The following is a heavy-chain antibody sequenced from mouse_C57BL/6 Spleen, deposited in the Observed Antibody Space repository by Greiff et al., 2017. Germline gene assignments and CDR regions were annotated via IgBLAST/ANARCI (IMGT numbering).Heavy chain of an antibody. CDR1: GYTFTSYG. Sequence: VQLQQSGAELARPGASVKLSCKASGYTFTSYGISWVKQRTGQGLEWIGEIYPRSGNTYYNEKFKGKATLTADKSSSTAYMELRSLTSEDSAVYFCARLGYGSSPYYYAMDYWGQGTSVTVSS. CDR2: IYPRSGNT. D-gene: IGHD1-1*01. V-gene: IGHV1-81*01. J-gene: IGHJ4*01. CDR3: ARLGYGSSPYYYAMDY.